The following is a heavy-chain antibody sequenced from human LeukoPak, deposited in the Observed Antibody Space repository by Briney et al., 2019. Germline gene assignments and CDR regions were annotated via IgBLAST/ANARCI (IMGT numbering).Heavy chain of an antibody. CDR1: GGTFSSYA. D-gene: IGHD3-3*01. CDR2: ISAYNGNT. J-gene: IGHJ6*02. Sequence: ASVKVSCKASGGTFSSYAISWVRQAPGQGLEWMGWISAYNGNTNYAQKLQGRVTMTTDTSTSTAYMELRSLRSDDTAVYYCARSRDYDFWSGYYYYYGMDVWGQGTTVTVSS. V-gene: IGHV1-18*01. CDR3: ARSRDYDFWSGYYYYYGMDV.